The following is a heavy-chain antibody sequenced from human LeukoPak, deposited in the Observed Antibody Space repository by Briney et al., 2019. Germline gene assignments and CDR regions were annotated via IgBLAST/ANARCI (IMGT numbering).Heavy chain of an antibody. J-gene: IGHJ3*02. V-gene: IGHV1-69*13. D-gene: IGHD3-10*01. CDR3: ARPNYYGSGIYFGYHDAFDI. CDR2: IIPIFGTA. CDR1: GGTFSSYA. Sequence: ASVKVSCKASGGTFSSYAISWVRQAPGQGLEWMGGIIPIFGTANYAQKFQGRVTITADESTSTAYMELSSLRSEDTAVYYCARPNYYGSGIYFGYHDAFDIWGQGTMVTVSS.